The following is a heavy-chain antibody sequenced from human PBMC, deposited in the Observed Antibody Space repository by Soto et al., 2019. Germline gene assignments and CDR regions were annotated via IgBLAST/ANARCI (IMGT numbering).Heavy chain of an antibody. V-gene: IGHV1-69*06. Sequence: QVQLVQSGAEVKKPGSSVKVSCKASGGTFSSYAISWVRQAPGQGLEWMGGIIPIFGTANYAQKFQGRVTITADIPRSTAYRERSSLRSGDRAVYYCARGGGVGATTGWDWGQGTLVTVSS. CDR3: ARGGGVGATTGWD. D-gene: IGHD1-26*01. CDR1: GGTFSSYA. CDR2: IIPIFGTA. J-gene: IGHJ4*02.